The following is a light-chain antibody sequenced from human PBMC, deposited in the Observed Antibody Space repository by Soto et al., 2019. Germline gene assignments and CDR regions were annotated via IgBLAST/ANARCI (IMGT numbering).Light chain of an antibody. Sequence: DIQMTQSPSSLSASVGDRVTITCRASQSISSYVIWYQQKPGKVPKLLIYSASSVHVGVPSRFRGSGFGTDFTLTISSPQPEDFATYYCQQSYTTPLTFGGGTKVEIK. V-gene: IGKV1-39*01. CDR2: SAS. CDR3: QQSYTTPLT. J-gene: IGKJ4*01. CDR1: QSISSY.